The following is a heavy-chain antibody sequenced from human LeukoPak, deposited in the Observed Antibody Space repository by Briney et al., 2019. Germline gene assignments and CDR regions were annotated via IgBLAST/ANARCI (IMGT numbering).Heavy chain of an antibody. CDR2: IKQDGSEK. D-gene: IGHD2-15*01. Sequence: GGSLRLSCAASGFTFSSYWMSWVRQAPGKGLEWVANIKQDGSEKYYVDSVKGRFTISRGNAKNSLYLQMNSLRAEDTAVYYCAREVSCNGGSCTDLRFDPWGQRTLVTVSS. V-gene: IGHV3-7*01. CDR1: GFTFSSYW. J-gene: IGHJ5*02. CDR3: AREVSCNGGSCTDLRFDP.